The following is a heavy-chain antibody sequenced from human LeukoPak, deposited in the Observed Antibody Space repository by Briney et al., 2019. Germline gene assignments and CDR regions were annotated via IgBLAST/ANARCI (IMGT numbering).Heavy chain of an antibody. J-gene: IGHJ4*02. D-gene: IGHD2-2*02. CDR3: AKDARCGSTSCYNDY. V-gene: IGHV3-23*01. CDR1: GFTFSSYA. CDR2: ISGSGGNT. Sequence: GGSLRLSCAASGFTFSSYAMSWVRQAPGKGLEWVSAISGSGGNTYYADPVKGRFTISRDNSKITLYLQMTSLKAEDTGVYYCAKDARCGSTSCYNDYWGQGTLVTVSS.